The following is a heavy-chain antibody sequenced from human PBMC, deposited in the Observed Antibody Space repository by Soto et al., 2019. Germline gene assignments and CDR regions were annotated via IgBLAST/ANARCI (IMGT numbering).Heavy chain of an antibody. Sequence: GGSLRLSCAASGFTFSSYAMSWVRQAPGKGLEWVSAISGSGGSTYYADSVKGRFTISRDNSKNTLYLQMNSLRAEDTAVYYCAKDLRLVCGPRRSGCLGLDYWGQGTLVTVSS. CDR1: GFTFSSYA. J-gene: IGHJ4*02. D-gene: IGHD3-16*01. CDR2: ISGSGGST. V-gene: IGHV3-23*01. CDR3: AKDLRLVCGPRRSGCLGLDY.